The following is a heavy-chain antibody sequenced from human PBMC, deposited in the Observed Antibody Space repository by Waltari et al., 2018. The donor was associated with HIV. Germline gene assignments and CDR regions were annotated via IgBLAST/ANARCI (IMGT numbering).Heavy chain of an antibody. CDR2: IKSKTDGGTT. J-gene: IGHJ4*02. D-gene: IGHD1-26*01. CDR3: TTRIVGPTFDY. CDR1: GFPFNTAW. V-gene: IGHV3-15*01. Sequence: EVQLVESGGGLVKHGGSLRLSCEACGFPFNTAWMRWVRQNPRKGLEWVGRIKSKTDGGTTNYAAPVNGRFTISRDDSKNTLYLQMNSLRTEDTAVYYCTTRIVGPTFDYWGQGTLVTVSS.